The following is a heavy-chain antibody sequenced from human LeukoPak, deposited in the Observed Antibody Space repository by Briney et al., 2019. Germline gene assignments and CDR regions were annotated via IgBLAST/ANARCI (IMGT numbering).Heavy chain of an antibody. J-gene: IGHJ6*02. V-gene: IGHV4/OR15-8*01. CDR1: VGSINSGNW. CDR2: IHHNGTR. CDR3: AAAPILRGEGGEHYKYGMDV. Sequence: PSQTLSLTCGVSVGSINSGNWWTWVRQSPGKGLEGIGVIHHNGTRNYNPSLKSRVTISADTFKNHFSLIVTSLTAADTAVYYCAAAPILRGEGGEHYKYGMDVWGQGTTVIVSS. D-gene: IGHD2-2*02.